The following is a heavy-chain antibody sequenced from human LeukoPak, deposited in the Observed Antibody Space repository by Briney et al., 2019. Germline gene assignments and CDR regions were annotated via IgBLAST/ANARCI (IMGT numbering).Heavy chain of an antibody. CDR2: ISYDGSNQ. CDR3: AKDHRNYYDSSGDLDY. Sequence: GRSLRLSCAASGFTFSGSAMHWVRQAPGKGLEWVAIISYDGSNQYYADSVKGRFAISRDNSKNTLYLQMNSLRAEDTAVYYCAKDHRNYYDSSGDLDYSGQGTLVTVSS. J-gene: IGHJ4*02. CDR1: GFTFSGSA. D-gene: IGHD3-22*01. V-gene: IGHV3-30*09.